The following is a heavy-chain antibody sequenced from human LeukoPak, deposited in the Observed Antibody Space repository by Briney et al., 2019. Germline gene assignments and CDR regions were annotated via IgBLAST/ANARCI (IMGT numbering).Heavy chain of an antibody. CDR1: GGSITGYF. D-gene: IGHD3-22*01. Sequence: SETLSLTCTVSGGSITGYFWSWIRQPPGKGLEWIGYVFYSGGTLYNPSLGSRATMSVGTSKSQFSLKLSSVTAADTAVYYCARGPEYYYDSSGAFDIWGQGTMVTVSS. J-gene: IGHJ3*02. V-gene: IGHV4-59*12. CDR2: VFYSGGT. CDR3: ARGPEYYYDSSGAFDI.